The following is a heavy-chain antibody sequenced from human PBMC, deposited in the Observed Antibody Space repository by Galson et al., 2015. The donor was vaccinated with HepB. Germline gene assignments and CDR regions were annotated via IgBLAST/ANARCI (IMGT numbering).Heavy chain of an antibody. J-gene: IGHJ4*02. D-gene: IGHD4-11*01. V-gene: IGHV3-66*02. Sequence: SLRLSCASSGFSVSETNMNWLRQAPGKGLEWVSVIHFGGTTYYADSVKGRFIISRDNAKNTIFPQMSSLTIADTGLYFCAREGLQSTESHLTYIDYWGPGTQVTVAS. CDR2: IHFGGTT. CDR1: GFSVSETN. CDR3: AREGLQSTESHLTYIDY.